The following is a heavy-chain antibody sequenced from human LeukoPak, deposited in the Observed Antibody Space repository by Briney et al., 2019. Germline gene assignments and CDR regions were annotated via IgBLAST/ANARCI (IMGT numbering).Heavy chain of an antibody. CDR3: ASIYYDSSGPFDY. J-gene: IGHJ4*02. CDR1: GFTFSSYW. Sequence: GGSLRLSCAASGFTFSSYWMSWVRQAPGKGLEWVANIKQDGSEKYYVDSVKGRFTISRDNAKNSLYLQMNSLRAEDTAVYYCASIYYDSSGPFDYWGQGTLVTVSS. CDR2: IKQDGSEK. D-gene: IGHD3-22*01. V-gene: IGHV3-7*01.